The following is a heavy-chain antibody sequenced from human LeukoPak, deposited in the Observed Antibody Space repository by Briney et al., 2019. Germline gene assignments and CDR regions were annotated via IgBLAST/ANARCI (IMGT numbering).Heavy chain of an antibody. CDR1: GFTFRSYG. D-gene: IGHD6-13*01. CDR3: ARGSGAAAGAFVY. J-gene: IGHJ4*02. Sequence: AGRSLRLSCAASGFTFRSYGMHWVRQAPGKGLEWVAIVWYDGNNKYYADSVKGRFTVSRDNSKDTVSLQLNSLRAEDTAVYYCARGSGAAAGAFVYWGQGTLVTVPS. CDR2: VWYDGNNK. V-gene: IGHV3-33*01.